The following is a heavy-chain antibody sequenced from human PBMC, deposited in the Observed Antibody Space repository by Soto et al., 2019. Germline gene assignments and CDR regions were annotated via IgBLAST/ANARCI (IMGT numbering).Heavy chain of an antibody. CDR3: ARDGGSHSGGIDY. V-gene: IGHV1-69*01. CDR1: GGNFSSYS. D-gene: IGHD1-26*01. CDR2: IIPIFGTA. J-gene: IGHJ4*02. Sequence: QVQLVQSGAEVKKPGSSVKVSCKASGGNFSSYSINWVRQAPGQGLEWMGEIIPIFGTANYAQKFQGRVTITADESTSTPYMQLSSLRSEDTAVYYCARDGGSHSGGIDYWGQGTLVTVSS.